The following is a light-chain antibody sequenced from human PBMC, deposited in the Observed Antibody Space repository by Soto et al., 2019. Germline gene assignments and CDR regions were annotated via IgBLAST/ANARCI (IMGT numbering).Light chain of an antibody. CDR2: NNN. J-gene: IGLJ1*01. V-gene: IGLV1-44*01. Sequence: QAVVTQPPSASGTPGQRVTISCSGSSSNIGRNTVNWYQQVPGTAPKLLIYNNNQRPSGVPDRSSGSKSGTSASLAIIGLQSEDEADYYCAAWDDGLNGSVFGAGTKLTVL. CDR1: SSNIGRNT. CDR3: AAWDDGLNGSV.